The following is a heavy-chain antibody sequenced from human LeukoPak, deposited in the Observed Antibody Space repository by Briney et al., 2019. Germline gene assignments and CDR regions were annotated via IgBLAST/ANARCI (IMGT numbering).Heavy chain of an antibody. J-gene: IGHJ4*02. CDR2: IYYSGST. Sequence: SETLSLTCTVSGGSISSYYWSWIRQPPGKGLEWIGYIYYSGSTNYNPSLKSRVTISVDTSKNQFSLKLSSVTAADTAVYYCARGGYSYGPEIDYWGQGTLVTVSS. CDR1: GGSISSYY. V-gene: IGHV4-59*01. D-gene: IGHD5-18*01. CDR3: ARGGYSYGPEIDY.